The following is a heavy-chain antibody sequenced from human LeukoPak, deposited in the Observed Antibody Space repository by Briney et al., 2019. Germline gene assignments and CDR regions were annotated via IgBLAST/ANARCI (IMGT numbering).Heavy chain of an antibody. Sequence: SETLSLTCTVSGGSISSTTYYWDWIRQPPGKGLEWIGTIYYSGSTYYNPSLKSRVTMSVDTSKNQFSLKLSSVTAADTAVYYCARGSYYYYYDSSGYEGTGFDYWGQGTLVTVSS. D-gene: IGHD3-22*01. CDR1: GGSISSTTYY. J-gene: IGHJ4*02. CDR2: IYYSGST. V-gene: IGHV4-39*07. CDR3: ARGSYYYYYDSSGYEGTGFDY.